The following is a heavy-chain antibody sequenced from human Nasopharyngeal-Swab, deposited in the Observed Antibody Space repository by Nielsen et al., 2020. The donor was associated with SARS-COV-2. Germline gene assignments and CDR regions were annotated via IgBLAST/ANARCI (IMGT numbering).Heavy chain of an antibody. CDR2: IRNDGSNK. J-gene: IGHJ5*02. Sequence: GESLKISCAASGFTFTSHGMYWVRQAPGEGLDWVAFIRNDGSNKNYADSVKGRFTISRDNAKNSLYLQMNSLRAEDTAVYYCARDLAPEGYCSGGSCYFSGWFDPWGQGTLVTVSS. V-gene: IGHV3-30*02. CDR3: ARDLAPEGYCSGGSCYFSGWFDP. CDR1: GFTFTSHG. D-gene: IGHD2-15*01.